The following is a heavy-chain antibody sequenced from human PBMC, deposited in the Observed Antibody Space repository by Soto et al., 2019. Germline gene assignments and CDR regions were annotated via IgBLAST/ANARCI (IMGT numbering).Heavy chain of an antibody. V-gene: IGHV3-23*01. D-gene: IGHD3-10*01. CDR1: GFTFSSYA. J-gene: IGHJ5*02. CDR3: AKVGPILLWFGELFPKINWFDP. CDR2: ISGSGGST. Sequence: GSLRLSCAASGFTFSSYAMSWVRQAPGKGLEWVSAISGSGGSTYYADSVKGRFTISRDNSKNTLYLQMNSLRAEDTAVYYCAKVGPILLWFGELFPKINWFDPWGQGTLVTVSS.